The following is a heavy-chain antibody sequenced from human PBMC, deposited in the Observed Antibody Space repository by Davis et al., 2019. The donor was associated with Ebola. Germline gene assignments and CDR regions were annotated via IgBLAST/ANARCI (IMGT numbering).Heavy chain of an antibody. CDR2: FDPEDGET. Sequence: AASVTVSCKVSVYTLTELSIHWVRQAPGTGLEWMGGFDPEDGETIYAQKFQGRVTMTEDTSTDTAYMELSSLRSEDTAVYYCATVNCSSTSCPYDAFDIWGQGTMVTVSS. J-gene: IGHJ3*02. V-gene: IGHV1-24*01. D-gene: IGHD2-2*01. CDR3: ATVNCSSTSCPYDAFDI. CDR1: VYTLTELS.